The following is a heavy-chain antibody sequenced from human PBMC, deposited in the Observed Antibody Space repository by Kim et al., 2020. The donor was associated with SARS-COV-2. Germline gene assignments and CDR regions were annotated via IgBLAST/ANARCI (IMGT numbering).Heavy chain of an antibody. V-gene: IGHV1-69*13. J-gene: IGHJ6*02. CDR3: ARDGEYGGGDCYPCYYYGMDV. D-gene: IGHD2-21*01. Sequence: SVKVSCKASGGTFSSYAISWVRQAPGQGLEWMGGIIPIFGTANYAQKFQGRVTITADESTSTAYMELSSLRSEDTAVYYCARDGEYGGGDCYPCYYYGMDVWGQGTTVTVSS. CDR1: GGTFSSYA. CDR2: IIPIFGTA.